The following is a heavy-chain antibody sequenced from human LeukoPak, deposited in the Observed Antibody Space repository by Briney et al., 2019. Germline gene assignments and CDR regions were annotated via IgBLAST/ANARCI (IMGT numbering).Heavy chain of an antibody. CDR3: AKGGITVPLSDY. CDR2: ISASGGET. CDR1: AFTFSSCN. V-gene: IGHV3-23*01. Sequence: TGGSLRPSCAASAFTFSSCNMGWVRQAPGKGLEWVSTISASGGETYYADSAKGRFTISRDNSKNTLYLQTNTLRAEATAVYYCAKGGITVPLSDYWGQGTLVTVSS. D-gene: IGHD3-16*01. J-gene: IGHJ4*02.